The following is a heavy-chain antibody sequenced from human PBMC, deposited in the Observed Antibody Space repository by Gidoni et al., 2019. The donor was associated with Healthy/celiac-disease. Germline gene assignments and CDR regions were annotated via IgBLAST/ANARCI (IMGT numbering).Heavy chain of an antibody. CDR1: GYTFTGYY. D-gene: IGHD3-22*01. CDR3: AREDDYYDGDDPNGMDV. CDR2: INPNSGGT. Sequence: QVQLVQSGAEVKKPGASVKVSCKASGYTFTGYYMHWVRQAPGQGLEWMGWINPNSGGTNYAQKFQGRVTMTRDTSISTAYMELSRLRSDDTAVYYCAREDDYYDGDDPNGMDVWGQGTTVTVSS. V-gene: IGHV1-2*02. J-gene: IGHJ6*02.